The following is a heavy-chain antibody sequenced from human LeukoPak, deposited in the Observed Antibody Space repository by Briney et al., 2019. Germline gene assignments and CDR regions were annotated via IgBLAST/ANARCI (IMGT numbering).Heavy chain of an antibody. CDR3: ARYLWFGDPILGYYYYGMDV. V-gene: IGHV1-69*13. CDR2: IIPIFGTA. Sequence: RASVKVSCKASGGTFSSYAISWVRQAPGQGLEWMGGIIPIFGTANYAQKFQGRVTITADESTSTAYMELSSLRSEDTAVYYCARYLWFGDPILGYYYYGMDVWGKGTTVTVSS. D-gene: IGHD3-10*01. J-gene: IGHJ6*04. CDR1: GGTFSSYA.